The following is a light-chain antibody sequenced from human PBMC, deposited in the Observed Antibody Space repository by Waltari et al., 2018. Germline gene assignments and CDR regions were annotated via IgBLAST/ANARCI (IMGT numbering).Light chain of an antibody. CDR3: QQLNSYPHT. J-gene: IGKJ2*01. V-gene: IGKV1-9*01. CDR1: QGIGSY. CDR2: AAS. Sequence: DIQLTQSPSFLSASVGDRVTITCRASQGIGSYLAWYQQKPGKAPKLLSYAASTLQSGVPSRFSGSGSGTEFTLTISSLQPEDFATYYCQQLNSYPHTFGRGTKLEIK.